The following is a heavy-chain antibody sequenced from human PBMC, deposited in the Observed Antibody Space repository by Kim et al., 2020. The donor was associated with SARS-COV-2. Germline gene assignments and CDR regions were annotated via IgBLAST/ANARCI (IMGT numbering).Heavy chain of an antibody. CDR2: ISYDGSNK. CDR1: GFTFSSYA. V-gene: IGHV3-30*04. D-gene: IGHD2-2*01. Sequence: GGSLRLSCAASGFTFSSYAMHWVRQAPGKGLEWVAVISYDGSNKYYADSVKGRFTISRDNSKNTLYLQMNSLRAEDTAVYYCARGGAVPAARPDRRSSTRSFFDYWGQGTLVTVSS. CDR3: ARGGAVPAARPDRRSSTRSFFDY. J-gene: IGHJ4*02.